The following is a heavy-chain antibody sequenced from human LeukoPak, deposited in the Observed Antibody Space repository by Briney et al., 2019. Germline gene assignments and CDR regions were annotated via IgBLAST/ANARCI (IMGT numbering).Heavy chain of an antibody. V-gene: IGHV3-48*01. Sequence: GGSLRLSCAASEFTFSGYSMNWVRQAPGKGLEWVSYISRSSSPIYYADSVKGRFTISRDNAKNSLYLQMISLRAEDTAVYYCARDRPRPGYDSSGYYYSDYFDYWGQGTLVTVSS. J-gene: IGHJ4*02. CDR2: ISRSSSPI. CDR3: ARDRPRPGYDSSGYYYSDYFDY. CDR1: EFTFSGYS. D-gene: IGHD3-22*01.